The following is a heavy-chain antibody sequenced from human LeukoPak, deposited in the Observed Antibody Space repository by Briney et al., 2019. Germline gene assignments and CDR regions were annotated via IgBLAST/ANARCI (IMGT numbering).Heavy chain of an antibody. CDR2: FDPEDGET. J-gene: IGHJ4*02. Sequence: ASVKVSCKVSGYTLTELSMHWVRQAPGKGLEWMGGFDPEDGETIYAQKFQGRVTMTEDTSTDTAYMELSSLRSEDTAVYYCATAFTQWLALSWWGQGTLVTVSS. CDR1: GYTLTELS. CDR3: ATAFTQWLALSW. V-gene: IGHV1-24*01. D-gene: IGHD6-19*01.